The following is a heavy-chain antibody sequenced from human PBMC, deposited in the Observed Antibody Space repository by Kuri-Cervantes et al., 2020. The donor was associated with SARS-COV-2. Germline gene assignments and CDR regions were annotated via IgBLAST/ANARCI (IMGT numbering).Heavy chain of an antibody. CDR3: ARGPGCSSTSCPNFDY. Sequence: LSLTCAASGFTFSSYGMHWVRQAPGKGLEWVAVIWYDGSNKYYADSVKGRFTISRDNSKSMVYLHMNSLRAEDTAVYYCARGPGCSSTSCPNFDYLGQGTRVTVSS. D-gene: IGHD2-2*01. V-gene: IGHV3-33*01. J-gene: IGHJ4*02. CDR1: GFTFSSYG. CDR2: IWYDGSNK.